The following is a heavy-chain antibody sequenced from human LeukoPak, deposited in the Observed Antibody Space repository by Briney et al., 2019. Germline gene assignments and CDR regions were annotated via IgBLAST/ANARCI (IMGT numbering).Heavy chain of an antibody. V-gene: IGHV3-23*01. J-gene: IGHJ4*02. CDR3: AKARDRCRTPVCYFDY. Sequence: GGSLRLSCAASGFTFSSYAMSWVRQAPGKGLEWVSAISGSGGSTYYADSVKGRFTISRDNSKNTLYLQMNSLRAEDTAVYYCAKARDRCRTPVCYFDYWGQGTLVTVSS. D-gene: IGHD2-8*01. CDR1: GFTFSSYA. CDR2: ISGSGGST.